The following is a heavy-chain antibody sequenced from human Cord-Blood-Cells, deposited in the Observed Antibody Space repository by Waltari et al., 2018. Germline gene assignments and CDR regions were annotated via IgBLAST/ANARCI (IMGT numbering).Heavy chain of an antibody. CDR1: GYSFTSYW. D-gene: IGHD6-13*01. CDR2: IYPGDSDT. Sequence: EVQLVPSGAEVKKPGASLKISCKGSGYSFTSYWIGWVRQMPGKGLEWMGIIYPGDSDTRYSPSFQGQVTISADKSISTAYLQWSSLKASDTAMYYCATASGIAAAGVAFDYWGQGTLVTVSS. V-gene: IGHV5-51*01. J-gene: IGHJ4*02. CDR3: ATASGIAAAGVAFDY.